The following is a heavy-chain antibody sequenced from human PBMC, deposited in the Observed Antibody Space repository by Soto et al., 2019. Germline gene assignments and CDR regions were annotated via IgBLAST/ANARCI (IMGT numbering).Heavy chain of an antibody. CDR3: AREEWACILLVNWFDP. V-gene: IGHV6-1*01. D-gene: IGHD3-10*01. CDR2: TYYRYKWYN. CDR1: GDSVSSNSAA. Sequence: PSQTLSLTCAISGDSVSSNSAAWNWIRQSPSRGLEWLGRTYYRYKWYNDYAVSVKSRITINPDTSKNQFSLPLNSVTPEDTAVYYCAREEWACILLVNWFDPWGRGTLVTVS. J-gene: IGHJ5*02.